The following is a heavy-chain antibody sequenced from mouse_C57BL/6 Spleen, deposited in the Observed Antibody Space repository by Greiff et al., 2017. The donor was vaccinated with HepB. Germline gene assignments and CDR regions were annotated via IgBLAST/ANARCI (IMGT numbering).Heavy chain of an antibody. Sequence: VQLKQPGAELVKPGASVKVSCKASGYTFTSYWMHWVKQRPGQGLEWIGRIHPSDSDTNYNQKFKGKATLTVDKSSSTAYMQLSSLTSEDSAVYYCAIPTVVGDYFDYWGQGTTLTVSS. J-gene: IGHJ2*01. CDR1: GYTFTSYW. V-gene: IGHV1-74*01. D-gene: IGHD1-1*01. CDR3: AIPTVVGDYFDY. CDR2: IHPSDSDT.